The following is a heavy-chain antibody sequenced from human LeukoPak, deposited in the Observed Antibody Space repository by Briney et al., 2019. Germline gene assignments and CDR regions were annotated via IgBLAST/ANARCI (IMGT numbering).Heavy chain of an antibody. CDR1: GGSISSYY. D-gene: IGHD6-13*01. CDR3: ARAPREPYSSSFD. CDR2: IYYSGST. J-gene: IGHJ4*02. V-gene: IGHV4-59*08. Sequence: SETLSLTCTVSGGSISSYYWSWIRQPPGKGLEWIGYIYYSGSTNYNPSLKSRVTISVDTSKNQFSLKLSSVTAADTAVYYCARAPREPYSSSFDWGQGTLVTVSS.